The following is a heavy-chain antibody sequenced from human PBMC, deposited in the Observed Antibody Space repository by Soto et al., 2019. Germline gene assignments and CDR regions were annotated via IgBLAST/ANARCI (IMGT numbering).Heavy chain of an antibody. CDR3: AREGYYGSGSHLGQGDFDL. J-gene: IGHJ2*01. V-gene: IGHV3-30-3*01. Sequence: QVQLVESGGGVVQPGRSLRLSCAASGFTFSSYAMHWVRQAPGKGLEWVAVISYDGSNKYYADSVKGRFTISRDNSKNTLYLQMNSLRAEDTAVYYCAREGYYGSGSHLGQGDFDLWGRGTLVTVSS. CDR1: GFTFSSYA. CDR2: ISYDGSNK. D-gene: IGHD3-10*01.